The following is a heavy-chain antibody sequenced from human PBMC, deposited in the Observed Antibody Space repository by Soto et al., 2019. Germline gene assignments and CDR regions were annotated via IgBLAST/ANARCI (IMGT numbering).Heavy chain of an antibody. J-gene: IGHJ6*02. CDR2: ISNIGFT. CDR3: TTQGFGGLHGLVDV. V-gene: IGHV4-59*08. Sequence: GLEWIGYISNIGFTRYNPSRKSLGSISVDTSKNQFSLKLTSVTAADAAVYYCTTQGFGGLHGLVDVWGQGTTVTVSS. D-gene: IGHD3-10*01.